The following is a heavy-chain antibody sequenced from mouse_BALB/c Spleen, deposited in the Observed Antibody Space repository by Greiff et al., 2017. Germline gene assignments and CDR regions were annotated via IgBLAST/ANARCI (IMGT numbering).Heavy chain of an antibody. CDR2: ISSGGST. Sequence: EVMLVESGGGLVKPGGSLKLSCAASGFTFSSYAMSWVRQTPEKRLEWVASISSGGSTYYPDSVKGRFTISRDNARNILNLQMSSLRSEDTAMYYCARGGMITYYFDYWGQGTTLTVSS. J-gene: IGHJ2*01. CDR3: ARGGMITYYFDY. V-gene: IGHV5-6-5*01. CDR1: GFTFSSYA. D-gene: IGHD2-4*01.